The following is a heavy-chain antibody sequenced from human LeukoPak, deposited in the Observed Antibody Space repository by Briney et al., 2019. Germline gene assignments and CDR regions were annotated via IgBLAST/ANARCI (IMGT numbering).Heavy chain of an antibody. V-gene: IGHV3-23*01. CDR1: GFTFSSYA. CDR3: AKDRLSGSYYDY. CDR2: ISGSGGFT. Sequence: GRSLRLSCAASGFTFSSYAMSWVRQVPGKGLEWVSAISGSGGFTHCADSVKGRFTISRDNSKNTLFLQMNSLRAEDTAVYYCAKDRLSGSYYDYWGQGTLVTVSS. D-gene: IGHD1-26*01. J-gene: IGHJ4*02.